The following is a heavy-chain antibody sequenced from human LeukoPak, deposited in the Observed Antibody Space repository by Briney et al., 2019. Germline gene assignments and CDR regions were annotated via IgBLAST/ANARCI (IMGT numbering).Heavy chain of an antibody. J-gene: IGHJ4*02. D-gene: IGHD3-3*01. Sequence: SETLSLTCTVSGGSTGSDYWSWIRQPPGKGLEWIGEINHSGSTNYNPSLKSRVTISVDTSKNQFSLKLSSVTAADTAVYYCARRGGTYYDFWSGLDYWGQGTLVTVSS. CDR2: INHSGST. CDR3: ARRGGTYYDFWSGLDY. CDR1: GGSTGSDY. V-gene: IGHV4-34*01.